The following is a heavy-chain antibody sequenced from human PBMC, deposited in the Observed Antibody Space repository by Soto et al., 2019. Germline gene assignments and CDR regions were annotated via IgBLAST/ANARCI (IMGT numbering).Heavy chain of an antibody. D-gene: IGHD3-16*01. V-gene: IGHV1-8*01. CDR3: ARGNPFNYAGFDV. J-gene: IGHJ6*02. CDR1: GYTCSDFD. Sequence: QAHLEQAGAEVKRPGASVKVSCKASGYTCSDFDINWLRQASGQGPEWMGWMNAKSGDTFFAQRFQGKFNMTWDTSLSTAYMEVGSLTSAATAMYYCARGNPFNYAGFDVWGQGTTVAVSS. CDR2: MNAKSGDT.